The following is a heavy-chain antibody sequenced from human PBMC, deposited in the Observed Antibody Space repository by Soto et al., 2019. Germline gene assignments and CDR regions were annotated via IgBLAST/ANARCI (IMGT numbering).Heavy chain of an antibody. Sequence: GGSLRLSCTVSGCTISSYAMNCVRQAPGKGLEWVSTISSSGSTIYYADSVKGRFTVSRDNSKNTLYLQMSSLRVEDTAVYYCVKAYGSDSLPLLVDPWGQGTLVTVSS. D-gene: IGHD2-21*02. CDR2: ISSSGSTI. CDR3: VKAYGSDSLPLLVDP. J-gene: IGHJ5*02. CDR1: GCTISSYA. V-gene: IGHV3-64D*08.